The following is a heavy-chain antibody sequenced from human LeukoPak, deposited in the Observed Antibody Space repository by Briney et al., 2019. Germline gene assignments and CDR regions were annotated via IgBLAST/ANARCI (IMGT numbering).Heavy chain of an antibody. CDR1: GFTFSSYA. CDR2: ISGSGGST. D-gene: IGHD3-22*01. J-gene: IGHJ4*02. CDR3: AKDGITYYYDSSGYYYIY. V-gene: IGHV3-23*01. Sequence: PGGSLRLSCAASGFTFSSYAMSWVRQAPGKGLEWVSAISGSGGSTYYADSVKGRFTISRDNSKNTLYLQMNSLRAEDTAEYSFAKDGITYYYDSSGYYYIYWGQGTLVTVSS.